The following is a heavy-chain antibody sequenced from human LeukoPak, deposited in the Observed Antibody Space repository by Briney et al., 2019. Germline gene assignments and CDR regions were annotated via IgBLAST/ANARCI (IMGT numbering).Heavy chain of an antibody. D-gene: IGHD3-22*01. CDR1: GFTFSSYG. J-gene: IGHJ4*02. CDR2: IWYDGSNK. CDR3: ARDRCYDSSGYYDY. V-gene: IGHV3-33*01. Sequence: PGGSLRLSCAASGFTFSSYGMHWVRQAPGKGLEWVAVIWYDGSNKYYADSVKGRFTISRDNSKNTLYLQMNSLRAEDTAVYYCARDRCYDSSGYYDYWGQGTLVTVSS.